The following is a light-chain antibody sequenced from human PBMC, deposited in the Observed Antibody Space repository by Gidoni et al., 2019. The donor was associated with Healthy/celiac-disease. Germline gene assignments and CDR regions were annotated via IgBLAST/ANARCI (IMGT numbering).Light chain of an antibody. CDR1: PIVSSSY. CDR3: QQDGSSPGT. V-gene: IGKV3-20*01. J-gene: IGKJ1*01. CDR2: GAS. Sequence: ETVLTQSPGTLSLSPGERATLSCRTSPIVSSSYLAWYQQKPVQAPRHLIYGASSRATGSPDRFSGSWSGTDFTITSSRLDPEDFAVYYWQQDGSSPGTFGQGTKVDIK.